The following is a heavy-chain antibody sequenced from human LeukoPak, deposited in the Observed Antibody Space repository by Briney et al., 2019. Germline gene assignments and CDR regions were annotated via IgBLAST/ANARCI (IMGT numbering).Heavy chain of an antibody. Sequence: GGSLRLSCSASGFTSSNYWMDWVRQAPGKGLVWVSRINSDGSSTSYADSVKGRFTISRDNAKNTLYLQMNGLRAEDTAVYYCASALSDWGQGTLVTVSS. CDR1: GFTSSNYW. CDR3: ASALSD. V-gene: IGHV3-74*01. CDR2: INSDGSST. J-gene: IGHJ4*02. D-gene: IGHD3-16*01.